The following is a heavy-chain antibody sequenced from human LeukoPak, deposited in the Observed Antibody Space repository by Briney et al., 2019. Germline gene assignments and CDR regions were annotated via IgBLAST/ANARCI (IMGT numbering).Heavy chain of an antibody. CDR1: GGSFSGYS. CDR3: VRGPYGSSISNWFDP. D-gene: IGHD3-10*01. CDR2: IYYSGDT. V-gene: IGHV4-59*01. J-gene: IGHJ5*02. Sequence: SETLSLTCAVYGGSFSGYSWSWIRQPPGKGLEWIGYIYYSGDTYYNASLKSRVSFSVDTSQKQFSLKLKSVTAADTAVYYCVRGPYGSSISNWFDPWGQGILVIVSS.